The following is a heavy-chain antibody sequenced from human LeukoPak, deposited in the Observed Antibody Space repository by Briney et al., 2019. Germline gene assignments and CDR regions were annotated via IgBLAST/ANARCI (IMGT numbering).Heavy chain of an antibody. CDR3: ARHPRGAWGFSP. Sequence: SETLSLTCTVSGGTISSYYWSWIRQSPGKGLEWIGYIHYSGSTNYNPSLKSRVTISVDTSKNQFSLKLSSVTAADTAVYYCARHPRGAWGFSPWGQGTLVTVSS. CDR1: GGTISSYY. J-gene: IGHJ5*02. D-gene: IGHD7-27*01. CDR2: IHYSGST. V-gene: IGHV4-59*01.